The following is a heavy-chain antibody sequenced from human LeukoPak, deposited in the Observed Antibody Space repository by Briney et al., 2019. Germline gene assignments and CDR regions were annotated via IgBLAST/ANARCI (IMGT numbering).Heavy chain of an antibody. D-gene: IGHD3-10*01. CDR2: ISNTGGDI. Sequence: PGGSLRLSCSASGFTFSNFAMIWFRQAPGKRLEWVSSISNTGGDIYYADSVKGRFTISRDNAKNSLYLQMNSLRAEDTAVYYCARDYYASESYYNPSWGQGTLVTVSS. CDR1: GFTFSNFA. J-gene: IGHJ5*02. V-gene: IGHV3-21*04. CDR3: ARDYYASESYYNPS.